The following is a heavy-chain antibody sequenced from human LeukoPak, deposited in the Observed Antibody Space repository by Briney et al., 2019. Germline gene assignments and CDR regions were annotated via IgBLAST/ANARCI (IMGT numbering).Heavy chain of an antibody. D-gene: IGHD5-18*01. Sequence: SETLSLTCTASGYSISNYYRSWIRQPPGKGLDWIGYIYYSGSTNYKPSLKSRVTISVDTSKNQFSLKLSSVTAADTAVYYCARSVYRYGADAFDIWGQGTMVTVSS. CDR1: GYSISNYY. CDR2: IYYSGST. CDR3: ARSVYRYGADAFDI. V-gene: IGHV4-59*01. J-gene: IGHJ3*02.